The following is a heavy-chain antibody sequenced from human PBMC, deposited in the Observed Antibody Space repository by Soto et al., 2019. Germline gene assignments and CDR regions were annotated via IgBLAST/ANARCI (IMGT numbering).Heavy chain of an antibody. CDR2: IYYSGST. CDR3: ARDPGRYYYMDV. CDR1: GGSISSGGYY. Sequence: QVQLQESGPGLVKPSQTLSLTCTVSGGSISSGGYYWSWIRQHPGKGLEWIGYIYYSGSTYYNPSLKSRVTISVDTSKNQFSLKLSSVTAAHTAVYHCARDPGRYYYMDVWGKGTTVTVSS. J-gene: IGHJ6*03. V-gene: IGHV4-31*03.